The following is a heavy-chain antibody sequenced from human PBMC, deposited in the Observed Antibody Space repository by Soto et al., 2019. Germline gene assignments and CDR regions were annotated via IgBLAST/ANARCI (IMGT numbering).Heavy chain of an antibody. CDR1: GFTFSSYW. CDR2: IKQDGSEK. CDR3: AREGYDYIWGSYPTRGVLDY. D-gene: IGHD3-16*02. V-gene: IGHV3-7*01. J-gene: IGHJ4*02. Sequence: GGSLRLSCAASGFTFSSYWMSWVRQAPGKGLEWVANIKQDGSEKYYVDSVKGRFTISRDNAKNSLYLQMNSLRAEDTAVYYCAREGYDYIWGSYPTRGVLDYWGQGTLVTVSS.